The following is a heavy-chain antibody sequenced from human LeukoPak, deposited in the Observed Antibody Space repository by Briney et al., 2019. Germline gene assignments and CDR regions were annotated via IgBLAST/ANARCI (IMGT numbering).Heavy chain of an antibody. J-gene: IGHJ6*03. CDR3: ASGLGYCSSTSCYPYYMDV. D-gene: IGHD2-2*01. CDR2: IYYSGST. Sequence: SETLSFTCSVSGGSISSSSYYWGWIRQPPGKGLEWIGSIYYSGSTYYNPSLKSRVTISVDTSKNQFSLKLSSVTAADTAVYYCASGLGYCSSTSCYPYYMDVWGKGTTVTVSS. CDR1: GGSISSSSYY. V-gene: IGHV4-39*01.